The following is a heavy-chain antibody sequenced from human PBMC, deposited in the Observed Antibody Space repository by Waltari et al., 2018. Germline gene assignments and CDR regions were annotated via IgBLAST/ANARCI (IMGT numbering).Heavy chain of an antibody. J-gene: IGHJ4*02. V-gene: IGHV3-74*01. D-gene: IGHD3-10*01. Sequence: EVQLLESGGGLVQPGGSLRLSCAASEFTFRDSWMHWVRQAPGKGLVWISLIKADGSSKIYADSVKGRFTISRDNANNTLYLQMNSLREEDTAIYYCASNGSGSYYNLWGQGTLVTVSS. CDR2: IKADGSSK. CDR1: EFTFRDSW. CDR3: ASNGSGSYYNL.